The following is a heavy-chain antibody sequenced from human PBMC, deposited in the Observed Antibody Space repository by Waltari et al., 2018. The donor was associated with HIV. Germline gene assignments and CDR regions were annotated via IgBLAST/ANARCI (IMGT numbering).Heavy chain of an antibody. V-gene: IGHV2-5*02. J-gene: IGHJ2*01. CDR1: GFSLSVAAVG. CDR2: IYWDGDQ. D-gene: IGHD3-10*01. CDR3: ARTLTTAVRGENWYFDL. Sequence: QITLKESGPTVVKPTQTLTLTCTLSGFSLSVAAVGVGWIRQPPGKPLEWLALIYWDGDQRYNSSLERRLSIAKDPSNNQVVLTMTSMDPADTASYFCARTLTTAVRGENWYFDLWGRGTLVTVSS.